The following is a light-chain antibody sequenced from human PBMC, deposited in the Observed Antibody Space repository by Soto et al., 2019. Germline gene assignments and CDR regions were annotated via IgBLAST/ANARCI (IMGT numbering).Light chain of an antibody. CDR2: EVS. Sequence: QSVLTQPASVSGSPVQSITISCTGTSSDVGGYNYVSWYQQHPGKAPKLMIYEVSNRPSGVSNRFSGSKSGNTASLTISGLQAEDEADYYCSSYTSSSTLDYVFGTGTKLTVL. J-gene: IGLJ1*01. CDR1: SSDVGGYNY. V-gene: IGLV2-14*01. CDR3: SSYTSSSTLDYV.